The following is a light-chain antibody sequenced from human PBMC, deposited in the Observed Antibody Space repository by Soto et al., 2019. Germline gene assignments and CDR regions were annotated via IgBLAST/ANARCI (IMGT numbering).Light chain of an antibody. CDR1: SSDVGGYNY. V-gene: IGLV2-8*01. Sequence: QSALTQPPSASGSPGQSVTISCTGTSSDVGGYNYVSWYQQHPGKAPKLMIYEVSKRPSGVADRFSGSKSGNTASLTVSGLQAEDEADYYCSSYGGNNHSVFGTGTKVTVL. CDR2: EVS. CDR3: SSYGGNNHSV. J-gene: IGLJ1*01.